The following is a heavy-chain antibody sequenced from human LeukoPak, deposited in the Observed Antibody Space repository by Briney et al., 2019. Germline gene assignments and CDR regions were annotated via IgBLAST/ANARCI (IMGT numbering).Heavy chain of an antibody. CDR2: IYYSGST. J-gene: IGHJ4*02. D-gene: IGHD2-2*01. V-gene: IGHV4-31*03. CDR1: GGSISSGGYY. Sequence: PSETLSLTCTVSGGSISSGGYYWSWIRQHPGKGLEWIGYIYYSGSTYYNPSLKSRVTISVDTSKNQFSLKLSSVTAADTAVYYCAGRLVVPARAGTQQFDYWGQGTLVTVSS. CDR3: AGRLVVPARAGTQQFDY.